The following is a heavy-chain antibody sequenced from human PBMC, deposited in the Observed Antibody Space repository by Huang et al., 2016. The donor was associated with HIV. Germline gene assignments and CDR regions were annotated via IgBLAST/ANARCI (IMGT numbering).Heavy chain of an antibody. V-gene: IGHV1-18*04. Sequence: QVQLVQSGAEVKKPWASVTVTCTASGYTFTNYGISWVRQAPGQGLECMGWNSTCTGNTKYAEGCQGRVNVTTDTSTSTAYMELRSLLHDDTAVYYCARNMWVELWSRAFDIWGQGTVVSVSA. D-gene: IGHD3-16*01. CDR3: ARNMWVELWSRAFDI. J-gene: IGHJ3*02. CDR2: NSTCTGNT. CDR1: GYTFTNYG.